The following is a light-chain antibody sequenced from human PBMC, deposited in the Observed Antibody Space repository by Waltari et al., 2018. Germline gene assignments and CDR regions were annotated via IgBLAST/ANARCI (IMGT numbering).Light chain of an antibody. Sequence: QSVLTQPPSASGTPGQSLTISCSGSRYNIGNNYVYWYQHLPGTAPKLLIYRNYQRPSGVPDRFSGSQSGTSASLAISGLRSEDEAAYYCAAWDDSLRGVVFGGGTNLTVL. CDR3: AAWDDSLRGVV. V-gene: IGLV1-47*01. CDR1: RYNIGNNY. J-gene: IGLJ2*01. CDR2: RNY.